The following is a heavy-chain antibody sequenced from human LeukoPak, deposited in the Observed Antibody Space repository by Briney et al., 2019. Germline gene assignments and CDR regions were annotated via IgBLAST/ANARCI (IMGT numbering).Heavy chain of an antibody. V-gene: IGHV4-4*02. CDR1: GDSISNSNW. CDR2: IYQSGGT. CDR3: ARGDSSGYPDY. J-gene: IGHJ4*02. Sequence: PSGTLSLTCAVSGDSISNSNWWSWVRQPSGKGLEWIGEIYQSGGTNYNPSLKSRVTVSVDKSKNQFSLKLNSVTAADTAVYYCARGDSSGYPDYWGQGTLVTVSS. D-gene: IGHD3-22*01.